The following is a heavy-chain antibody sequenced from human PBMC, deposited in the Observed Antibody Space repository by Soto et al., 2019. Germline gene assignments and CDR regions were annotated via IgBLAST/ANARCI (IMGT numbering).Heavy chain of an antibody. Sequence: QVQLVQSGAAVRKPGSSVKVSCKASGGTFTKYAITCVRQAPRQGLEWMGGIVPPPGTTNYAPKFRGRVTISSDESTSTAYLELSSLRPEDTAVYYCASVVGVLGGSSGWPVYAMDVWGQGNMVIVSS. J-gene: IGHJ3*01. CDR3: ASVVGVLGGSSGWPVYAMDV. V-gene: IGHV1-69*01. CDR2: IVPPPGTT. CDR1: GGTFTKYA. D-gene: IGHD6-19*01.